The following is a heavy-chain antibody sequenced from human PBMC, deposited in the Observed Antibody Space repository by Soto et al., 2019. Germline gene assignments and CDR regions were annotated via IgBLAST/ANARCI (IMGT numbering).Heavy chain of an antibody. CDR2: ISSSSSYI. Sequence: GGSLRLSCAASGFTFSSYSMNWVRQAPGKGLEWVSSISSSSSYIYYADSVKGRFTISRDNAKNSLYLQMNSLRAEDTAVYYCARGSLGAIVVVPAQFDPWGLGTLVTVSS. V-gene: IGHV3-21*01. CDR3: ARGSLGAIVVVPAQFDP. CDR1: GFTFSSYS. D-gene: IGHD2-2*01. J-gene: IGHJ5*02.